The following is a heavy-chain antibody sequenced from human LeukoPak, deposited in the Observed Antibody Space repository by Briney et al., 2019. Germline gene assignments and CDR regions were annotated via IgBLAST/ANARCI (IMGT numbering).Heavy chain of an antibody. Sequence: GASVKVSCKASGYTFTSYAMHWVRQAPGQRLEWMGWINAGNGNTKYSQKFQGRVTIIRDTSASTAYMELSSLRSEDTAVYYCARDSHYDILTGDGIFDYWGQGTLVTVSS. V-gene: IGHV1-3*01. CDR1: GYTFTSYA. CDR2: INAGNGNT. CDR3: ARDSHYDILTGDGIFDY. D-gene: IGHD3-9*01. J-gene: IGHJ4*02.